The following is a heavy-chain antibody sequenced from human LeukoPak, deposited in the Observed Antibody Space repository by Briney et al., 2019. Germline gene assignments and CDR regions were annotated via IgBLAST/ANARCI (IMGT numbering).Heavy chain of an antibody. CDR2: IYPSGSA. V-gene: IGHV4-61*02. D-gene: IGHD3-22*01. Sequence: SETLSLTCTVSGASISSGNYYWTWVRQPAGKGLEWIGRIYPSGSANYNPSLKSRVTMSVDTSNNQFSLKLSSVTAADTAVYYCARGRYCYDTSGYVVWLDPWGQGTLVTVSS. CDR1: GASISSGNYY. J-gene: IGHJ5*02. CDR3: ARGRYCYDTSGYVVWLDP.